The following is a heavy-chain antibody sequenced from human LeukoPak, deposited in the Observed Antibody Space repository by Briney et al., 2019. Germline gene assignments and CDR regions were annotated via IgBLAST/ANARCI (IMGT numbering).Heavy chain of an antibody. CDR2: MYYSGST. CDR3: ARRRSGYYFDY. CDR1: GGSISSSSCY. V-gene: IGHV4-39*01. J-gene: IGHJ4*02. D-gene: IGHD3-22*01. Sequence: PSETLSLTCTVSGGSISSSSCYWGWIRQPQGKGLEWIGSMYYSGSTDYNPSLKSRVTISVDTSKNQFSLKLSSVTAADTAVYYCARRRSGYYFDYWGQGTLVTVSS.